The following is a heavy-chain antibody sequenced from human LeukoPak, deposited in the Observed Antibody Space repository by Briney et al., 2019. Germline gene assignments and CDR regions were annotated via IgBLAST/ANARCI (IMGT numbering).Heavy chain of an antibody. D-gene: IGHD4-11*01. Sequence: GGSLRLSCAASGFSFSSYWMHWVRQAPGKGLVWVSRIKSDGSSTSYADSVKGRFTISRDNAKNTLYLQMNSLRAEDTAVYYCVRSAFLTTEFYFDYWGHGTLVTVSS. CDR3: VRSAFLTTEFYFDY. CDR2: IKSDGSST. J-gene: IGHJ4*01. V-gene: IGHV3-74*01. CDR1: GFSFSSYW.